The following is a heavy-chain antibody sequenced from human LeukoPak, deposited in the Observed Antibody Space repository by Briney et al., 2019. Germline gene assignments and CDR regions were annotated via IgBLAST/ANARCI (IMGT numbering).Heavy chain of an antibody. D-gene: IGHD6-13*01. V-gene: IGHV1-18*01. J-gene: IGHJ4*02. CDR2: ISAYNGNT. Sequence: ASVKVSCKASGYTFTSYGISWVRQSPGQGLEWMGWISAYNGNTNYAQKLQGRVTMTTDTSTSTAYMELRSLRSDDTAVYYCARTPVRGTGIAAAVGDYWGQGTLVTASS. CDR1: GYTFTSYG. CDR3: ARTPVRGTGIAAAVGDY.